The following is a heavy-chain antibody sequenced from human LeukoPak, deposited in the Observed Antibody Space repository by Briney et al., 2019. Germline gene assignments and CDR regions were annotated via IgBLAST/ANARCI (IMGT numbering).Heavy chain of an antibody. Sequence: GGSLRLSCGASGFTFSDYWVSWVRQALKKGLEWVANIDQAGSAKHYVDSAKGRFTISRDNARNSIYLQMNSLRAEDTAVYYCAIAAGWEQAYWGQGTLVTVSS. D-gene: IGHD1-26*01. CDR2: IDQAGSAK. CDR1: GFTFSDYW. CDR3: AIAAGWEQAY. J-gene: IGHJ4*02. V-gene: IGHV3-7*01.